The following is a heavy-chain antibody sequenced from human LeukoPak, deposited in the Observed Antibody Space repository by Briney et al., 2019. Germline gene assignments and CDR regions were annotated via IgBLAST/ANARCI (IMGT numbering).Heavy chain of an antibody. V-gene: IGHV4-34*01. CDR2: INRSGST. D-gene: IGHD2-8*02. J-gene: IGHJ3*02. CDR3: ARAGYCTGGVCYPDAFDI. CDR1: GGSFSGYY. Sequence: PSETLSLTCAVYGGSFSGYYWSWIRQLPGKGLEWIGEINRSGSTNYNPSLKSRVTISVDTSKNQFSLKLSSVTAADTAVYYCARAGYCTGGVCYPDAFDIWGQGTMVTVSS.